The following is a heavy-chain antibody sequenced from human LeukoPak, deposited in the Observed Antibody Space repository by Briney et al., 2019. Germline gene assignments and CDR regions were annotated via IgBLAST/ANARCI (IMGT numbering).Heavy chain of an antibody. Sequence: SETLSLTCTVSDGSLTNYYWSWIRQPPGKGLEWIGHIYESGSTTYNPSLESRVTISVDTSKNQFSLRLSSVTAADTALYYCARGRIGGPKAPFDYWGQGTLVTVSS. D-gene: IGHD3-16*01. CDR1: DGSLTNYY. CDR3: ARGRIGGPKAPFDY. J-gene: IGHJ4*02. CDR2: IYESGST. V-gene: IGHV4-59*01.